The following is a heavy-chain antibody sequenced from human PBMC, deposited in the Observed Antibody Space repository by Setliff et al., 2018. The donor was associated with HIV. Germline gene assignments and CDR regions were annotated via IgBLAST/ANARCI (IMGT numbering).Heavy chain of an antibody. CDR3: ARGSCFNTGCLDS. D-gene: IGHD2-2*01. CDR2: VSHSGTT. V-gene: IGHV4-34*01. Sequence: SETLSLTCAVYGGSFSGYYWSWIRQPPGKGLEWIGEVSHSGTTNYNPSLKSRVTISLDTSKSQFSLKLSSVTATDTAVYYCARGSCFNTGCLDSWGQGALVTVSS. J-gene: IGHJ4*02. CDR1: GGSFSGYY.